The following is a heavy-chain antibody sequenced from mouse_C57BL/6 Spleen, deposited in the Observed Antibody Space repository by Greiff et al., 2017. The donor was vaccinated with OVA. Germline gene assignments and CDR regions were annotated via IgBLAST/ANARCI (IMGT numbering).Heavy chain of an antibody. D-gene: IGHD2-5*01. Sequence: QVHVKQPGAELVKPGASVKLSCKASGYTFTSYWMHWVKQRPGQGLEWIGMIHPNSGSTNYNEKFKSKATLTVDKSSSTAYMQLSSLTSEDSAVYYCARNSNYYYAMDYWGQGTSVTVSS. CDR3: ARNSNYYYAMDY. CDR2: IHPNSGST. V-gene: IGHV1-64*01. J-gene: IGHJ4*01. CDR1: GYTFTSYW.